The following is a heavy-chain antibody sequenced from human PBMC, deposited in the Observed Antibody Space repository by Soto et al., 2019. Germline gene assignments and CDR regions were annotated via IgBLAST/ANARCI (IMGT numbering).Heavy chain of an antibody. CDR3: VRDLDGSGAYYTDF. Sequence: ASVKVSFKASGYTFPNYGITWLRQAPGQGLEWMGWISAYKTNIKYAQRFQGRVTLTTDTSTSTAYMELRSLRSDDTAIYYCVRDLDGSGAYYTDFWGQGTLVTVSS. J-gene: IGHJ4*02. V-gene: IGHV1-18*01. CDR1: GYTFPNYG. D-gene: IGHD3-10*01. CDR2: ISAYKTNI.